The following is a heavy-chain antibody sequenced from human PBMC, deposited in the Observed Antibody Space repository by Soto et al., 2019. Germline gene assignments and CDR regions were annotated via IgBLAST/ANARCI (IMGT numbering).Heavy chain of an antibody. CDR1: GFTFNNYG. CDR3: AREGALKPFSS. CDR2: IWYDGSNR. J-gene: IGHJ5*02. Sequence: GGSLRLSCAASGFTFNNYGMHWVRQAPGKGLEWVALIWYDGSNREYADSVKGRFTISRDNSKNTLYLQMSSLRVEDTAVYYCAREGALKPFSSWGQGALVTVSS. V-gene: IGHV3-33*01.